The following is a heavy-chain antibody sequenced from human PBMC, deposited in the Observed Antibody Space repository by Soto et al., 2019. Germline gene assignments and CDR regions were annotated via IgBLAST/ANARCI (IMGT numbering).Heavy chain of an antibody. CDR1: GFTFSSYA. J-gene: IGHJ6*02. V-gene: IGHV3-30-3*01. D-gene: IGHD5-12*01. Sequence: GGSLRLSCAASGFTFSSYAMHWVRQAPGKGLEWVAVISYDGSNKYYADSAKGRFTISRDNSKNTLYLQMNSLRAEDTAVYYCARDQVGYSGYDPPDQEYYYYYYGMDVWGQGTTVTVSS. CDR2: ISYDGSNK. CDR3: ARDQVGYSGYDPPDQEYYYYYYGMDV.